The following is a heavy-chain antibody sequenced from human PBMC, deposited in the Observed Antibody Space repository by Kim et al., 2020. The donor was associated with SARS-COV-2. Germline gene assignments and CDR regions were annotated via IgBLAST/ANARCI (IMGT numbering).Heavy chain of an antibody. D-gene: IGHD3-3*01. CDR2: IYYSGST. V-gene: IGHV4-30-4*01. Sequence: SETLSLTCTVSGGSISSGDYYWSWIRQPPGKGLECIGYIYYSGSTYYNPSLKSRVTISVDTSKNQFSLKLSSVTAADTAVYYCARARATSITIFGVVIAHNFDYWGQGTLVTVSS. J-gene: IGHJ4*02. CDR3: ARARATSITIFGVVIAHNFDY. CDR1: GGSISSGDYY.